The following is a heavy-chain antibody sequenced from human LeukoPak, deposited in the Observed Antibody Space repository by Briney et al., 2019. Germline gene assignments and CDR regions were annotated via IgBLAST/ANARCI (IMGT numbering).Heavy chain of an antibody. D-gene: IGHD6-6*01. CDR1: GFTFSSYW. CDR3: ARRSAARDAFDI. J-gene: IGHJ3*02. CDR2: IKSDGSST. V-gene: IGHV3-74*01. Sequence: TGGSLRLSCAASGFTFSSYWMHWVRQAPGKGLVWVSRIKSDGSSTSYADSVKGRFTISRDNAKNTLYLQMNSLRAGDTAVYYCARRSAARDAFDIWGQGTMVTGSS.